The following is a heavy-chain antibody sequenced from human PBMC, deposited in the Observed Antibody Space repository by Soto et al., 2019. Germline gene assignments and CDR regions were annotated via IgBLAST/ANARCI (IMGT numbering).Heavy chain of an antibody. V-gene: IGHV1-2*02. CDR3: ASHDPGALFYS. J-gene: IGHJ5*01. CDR1: RYIFTAYF. D-gene: IGHD1-1*01. CDR2: INPNNGAT. Sequence: SVQVSCKAPRYIFTAYFMHWVRQAPGQGLEWMGWINPNNGATHYGLSFQGRVTMTRDTSISTAYMELSSLRSDDTAVYYCASHDPGALFYSCGQGTSVTVSS.